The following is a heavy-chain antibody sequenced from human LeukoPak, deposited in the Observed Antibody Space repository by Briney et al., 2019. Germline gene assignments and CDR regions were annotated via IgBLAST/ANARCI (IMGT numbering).Heavy chain of an antibody. CDR2: IKQDGSEK. V-gene: IGHV3-7*01. CDR3: ARYSSSWYDYYYYMDV. D-gene: IGHD6-13*01. CDR1: GFTFSNYW. J-gene: IGHJ6*03. Sequence: GGSLRLSCAASGFTFSNYWMRWVRQPPGREVEWVASIKQDGSEKYYVDSVKGRFTISRDNAKNSLYLQMNSLRAEDTAVYYCARYSSSWYDYYYYMDVWGKGTTVTVSS.